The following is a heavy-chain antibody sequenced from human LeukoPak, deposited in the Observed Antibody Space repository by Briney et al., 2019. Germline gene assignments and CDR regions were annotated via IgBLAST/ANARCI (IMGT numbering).Heavy chain of an antibody. J-gene: IGHJ4*02. CDR2: IYYSGST. Sequence: SETLSLTCAVSGGSISSNSYYWGWIRQPPGKGLEWIGSIYYSGSTYYNPSLKSRVTISVDTSKNQFSLKLSSVTAADTAVYYCARTRYYYNSRSYGAPCYFDYWGQGTLVTVSS. V-gene: IGHV4-39*01. CDR1: GGSISSNSYY. CDR3: ARTRYYYNSRSYGAPCYFDY. D-gene: IGHD3-10*01.